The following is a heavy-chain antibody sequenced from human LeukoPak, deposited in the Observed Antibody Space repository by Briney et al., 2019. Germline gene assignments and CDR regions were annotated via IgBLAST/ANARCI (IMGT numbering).Heavy chain of an antibody. J-gene: IGHJ5*02. V-gene: IGHV1-2*02. Sequence: ASVKVSCKASGYTFTDYYLHWVRQAPGQGLEWTGWINPNSGGANFALSFQGRVTMTRATSISTAYMELSRLTSDDTAVYYCARGVGSSWFDPWGQGTLVTVSS. CDR2: INPNSGGA. CDR1: GYTFTDYY. CDR3: ARGVGSSWFDP. D-gene: IGHD6-13*01.